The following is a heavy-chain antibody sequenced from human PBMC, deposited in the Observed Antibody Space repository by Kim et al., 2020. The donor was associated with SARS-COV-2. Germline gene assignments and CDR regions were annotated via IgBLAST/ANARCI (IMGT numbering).Heavy chain of an antibody. CDR1: GYTFTGYY. V-gene: IGHV1-2*02. J-gene: IGHJ6*02. D-gene: IGHD3-9*01. Sequence: ASVKVSCKASGYTFTGYYMHWVRHAPGQGLEWMGWINPNSGGTNYAQKFQGRFTMTRDTSISTAYMGLSRLRSDDTAVYYCARVPYYDILTGYLTPNYYYYGMDVWGQGTTVTVSS. CDR2: INPNSGGT. CDR3: ARVPYYDILTGYLTPNYYYYGMDV.